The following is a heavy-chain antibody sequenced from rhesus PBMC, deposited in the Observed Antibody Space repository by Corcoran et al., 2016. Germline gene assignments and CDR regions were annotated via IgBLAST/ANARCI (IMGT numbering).Heavy chain of an antibody. D-gene: IGHD2-15*01. CDR1: GDSLRSHS. CDR3: AKYFTWSGIDY. J-gene: IGHJ4*01. CDR2: IYVGSGST. Sequence: QVQLQESGPGLVKPSETLSLACAVSGDSLRSHSWRWFRQSPGKGLAWFGYIYVGSGSTCYNPSLKSRVTISMNTAKNQYFLKLSSVTAADTAVYFCAKYFTWSGIDYWGQGVLVTVSS. V-gene: IGHV4S7*01.